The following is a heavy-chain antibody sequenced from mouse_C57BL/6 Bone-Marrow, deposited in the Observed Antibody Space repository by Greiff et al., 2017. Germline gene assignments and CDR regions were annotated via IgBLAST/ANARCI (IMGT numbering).Heavy chain of an antibody. J-gene: IGHJ4*01. V-gene: IGHV2-6-1*01. Sequence: VQVVESGPGLVAPSQSLSITCTVSGFSLTSYGVHWVRQPPGKGLEWLVVIWSDGSTTYNSALKSRLSISKDNSKSQVFLKMNSLQTDDTAMYYCARHGPLPYYAMAYWGPGTSVTVSS. CDR3: ARHGPLPYYAMAY. CDR1: GFSLTSYG. D-gene: IGHD2-1*01. CDR2: IWSDGST.